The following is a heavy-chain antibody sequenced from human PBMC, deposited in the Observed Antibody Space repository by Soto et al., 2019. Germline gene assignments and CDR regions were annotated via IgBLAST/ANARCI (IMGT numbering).Heavy chain of an antibody. CDR1: GGSISSYY. CDR2: IYYSGST. Sequence: SETLSLTCTVSGGSISSYYWSWIRQPPGKGLEWIGYIYYSGSTNYNPSLKSRVTISVDTSKNQFSLRLSSVTAADTAVYYCARAPRGQWQYYFDYWGQGTLVTVSS. D-gene: IGHD6-19*01. CDR3: ARAPRGQWQYYFDY. J-gene: IGHJ4*02. V-gene: IGHV4-59*01.